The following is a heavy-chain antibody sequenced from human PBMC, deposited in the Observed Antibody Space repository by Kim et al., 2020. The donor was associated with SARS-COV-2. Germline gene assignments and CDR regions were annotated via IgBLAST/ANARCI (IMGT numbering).Heavy chain of an antibody. CDR3: AREGRHCSGTACYLFDY. J-gene: IGHJ4*02. Sequence: GGSLRLSCAASGFTFDTYAMNWVRQTPGRRLEYVSAISSNGADTYYADSVKGRFIISRDNSKNTMYLQMGSLRAEDMAVYYCAREGRHCSGTACYLFDYWGQGTLVTVSS. CDR1: GFTFDTYA. D-gene: IGHD2-2*01. V-gene: IGHV3-64*02. CDR2: ISSNGADT.